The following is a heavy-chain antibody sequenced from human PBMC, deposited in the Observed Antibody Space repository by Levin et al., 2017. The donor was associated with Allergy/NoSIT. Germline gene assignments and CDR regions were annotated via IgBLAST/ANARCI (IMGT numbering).Heavy chain of an antibody. Sequence: GGSLRLSCAASGFTFSDYYMSWIRQAPGKGLEWVSYISSSGSTIYYADSVKGRFTISRDNAKNSLYLQMNSLRAEDTAVYYCATSAAERRDGYNVDYWGQGTLVTVSS. CDR3: ATSAAERRDGYNVDY. D-gene: IGHD5-24*01. J-gene: IGHJ4*02. V-gene: IGHV3-11*01. CDR1: GFTFSDYY. CDR2: ISSSGSTI.